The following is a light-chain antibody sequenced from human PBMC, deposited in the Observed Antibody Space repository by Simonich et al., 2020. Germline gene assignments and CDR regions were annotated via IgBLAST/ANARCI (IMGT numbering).Light chain of an antibody. CDR3: QQYYSTPLT. J-gene: IGKJ4*01. Sequence: TINCKSSQSVLYSSNNKNYLAWYQQKPGQPPKLLIYWASTRESGVPDRFSGSGSGTDFTLTISSLQAEDVAVYYCQQYYSTPLTFGGGTKVEIK. CDR2: WAS. V-gene: IGKV4-1*01. CDR1: QSVLYSSNNKNY.